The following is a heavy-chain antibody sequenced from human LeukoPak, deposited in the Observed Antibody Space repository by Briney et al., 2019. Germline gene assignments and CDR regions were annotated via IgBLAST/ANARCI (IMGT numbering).Heavy chain of an antibody. V-gene: IGHV4-39*07. CDR3: ARGCSGGSCQPSDFDY. D-gene: IGHD2-15*01. Sequence: SETLSLTCTVSGGFISSSSYYWGWIRQPPGKGLEGIGIIYYSGSIYYNPSLKSRVTISVDTSKNQFSLKLRSVTAADTAVYYCARGCSGGSCQPSDFDYWGQGTLVTVSS. J-gene: IGHJ4*02. CDR2: IYYSGSI. CDR1: GGFISSSSYY.